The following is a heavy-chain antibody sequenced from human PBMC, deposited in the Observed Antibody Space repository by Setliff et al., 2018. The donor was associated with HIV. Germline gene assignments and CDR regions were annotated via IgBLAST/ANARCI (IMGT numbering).Heavy chain of an antibody. CDR1: GFTFISSA. V-gene: IGHV1-58*02. CDR2: IDDGGGNT. Sequence: SVKVSCKASGFTFISSAMQWVRQARGQRLEWIGWIDDGGGNTNYAQKFQERVTITRDMSTSTAYMELGSLRSEDTAVYYCAAAWGDGSFDYWGQGTLVTVSS. D-gene: IGHD3-16*01. CDR3: AAAWGDGSFDY. J-gene: IGHJ4*02.